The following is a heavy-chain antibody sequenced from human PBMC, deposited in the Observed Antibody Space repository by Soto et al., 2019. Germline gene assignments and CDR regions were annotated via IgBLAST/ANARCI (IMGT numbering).Heavy chain of an antibody. J-gene: IGHJ6*02. CDR1: GFTFNDYA. D-gene: IGHD6-13*01. Sequence: HPGGSLRLSCAASGFTFNDYARHWVRQAPGKGLEWVSGISWNSGSIGSADSVKGRFTISRDNAKNSLYLQMNSLRAEDTALYFCAKALAAAGMGYYYDGLDVWGQGTTVTVSS. CDR3: AKALAAAGMGYYYDGLDV. CDR2: ISWNSGSI. V-gene: IGHV3-9*01.